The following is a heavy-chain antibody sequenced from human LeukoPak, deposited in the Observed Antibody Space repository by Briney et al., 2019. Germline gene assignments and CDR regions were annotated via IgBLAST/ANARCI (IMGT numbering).Heavy chain of an antibody. CDR3: ARGLGEDTAMTPNLDY. V-gene: IGHV4-34*01. CDR1: GGSFSGYY. CDR2: INHSGST. D-gene: IGHD5-18*01. J-gene: IGHJ4*02. Sequence: SETLPLTCAVYGGSFSGYYWSWIRQPPGKGLEWIGEINHSGSTNYNPSLKSRVTISVDTSKNQFSLKLSSVTAADTAVYYCARGLGEDTAMTPNLDYWGQGTLVTVSS.